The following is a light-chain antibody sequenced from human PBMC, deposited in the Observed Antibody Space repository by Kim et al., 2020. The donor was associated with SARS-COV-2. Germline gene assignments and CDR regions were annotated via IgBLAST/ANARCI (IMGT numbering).Light chain of an antibody. J-gene: IGKJ2*01. V-gene: IGKV3-20*01. Sequence: LPPGDRAPLSCRASQSVSNRYVAWYQQKPGQAPRLLLYVASSRATGIPDRISGSGSGTDFSLTISRLEPEDFAVYYCQQYGSSPFTFGQGTKLEI. CDR2: VAS. CDR1: QSVSNRY. CDR3: QQYGSSPFT.